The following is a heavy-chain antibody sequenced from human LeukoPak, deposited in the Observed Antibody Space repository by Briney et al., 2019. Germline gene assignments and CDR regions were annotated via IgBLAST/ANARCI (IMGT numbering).Heavy chain of an antibody. CDR1: GFTFSNIF. CDR3: VRLGSTSPGNWYKLFDQ. D-gene: IGHD2-2*01. Sequence: GESLRLSCTASGFTFSNIFMGGGRPGPREGVGWVGNIKQDETEKFYLGSVKGRFTISRDNAKNSLYLQMNSLRVEDTALYYCVRLGSTSPGNWYKLFDQWGQGTLVTVSS. V-gene: IGHV3-7*03. CDR2: IKQDETEK. J-gene: IGHJ4*02.